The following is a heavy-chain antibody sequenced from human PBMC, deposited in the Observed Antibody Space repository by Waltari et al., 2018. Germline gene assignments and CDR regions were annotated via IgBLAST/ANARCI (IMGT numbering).Heavy chain of an antibody. CDR3: AKGIYSAGWYAGVDS. CDR2: TDANGAAT. CDR1: GFIFSGFA. Sequence: EVQLLESGGGLVQPGGSLRLSCSASGFIFSGFAMTWVRQAPGRGLEWVSGTDANGAATYYAESVKGRFTISRDNSKNTLYLQMNSLRAGDTATYYCAKGIYSAGWYAGVDSWGQGTVVTVSS. D-gene: IGHD6-19*01. J-gene: IGHJ4*02. V-gene: IGHV3-23*01.